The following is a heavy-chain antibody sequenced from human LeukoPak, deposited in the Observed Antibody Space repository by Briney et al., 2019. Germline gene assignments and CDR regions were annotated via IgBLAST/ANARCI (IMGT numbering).Heavy chain of an antibody. J-gene: IGHJ4*02. Sequence: GRSLRLSCAASGFTFSSYGMHWVRQAPGKGLEWVAVISYDGSNKYYADSVKGRFTISRDNSKNTLYLQMNSLRAEDTAVYYCAKDTKLELGLFDYWGQGTLVTVSS. CDR3: AKDTKLELGLFDY. D-gene: IGHD1-7*01. CDR1: GFTFSSYG. CDR2: ISYDGSNK. V-gene: IGHV3-30*18.